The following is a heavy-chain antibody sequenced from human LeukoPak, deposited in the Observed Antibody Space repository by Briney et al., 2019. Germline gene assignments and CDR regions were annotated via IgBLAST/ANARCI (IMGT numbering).Heavy chain of an antibody. Sequence: PSETLSLTCTVSGGSISSYYWSWIRQPAGKGLEWIGRIYTSGSTNYNPSLKSRVTMSVDTSKNQFSLKLSSVTAADTAVYYCARGRGSTGAVKYYFDYWGQGTPVTVSS. CDR1: GGSISSYY. V-gene: IGHV4-4*07. CDR2: IYTSGST. J-gene: IGHJ4*02. CDR3: ARGRGSTGAVKYYFDY. D-gene: IGHD3-10*01.